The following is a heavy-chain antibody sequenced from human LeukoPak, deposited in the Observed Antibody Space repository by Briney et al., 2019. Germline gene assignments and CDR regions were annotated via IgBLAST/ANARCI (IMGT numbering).Heavy chain of an antibody. V-gene: IGHV1-2*02. CDR1: GYTFTGYY. CDR2: INPNSGGT. Sequence: ASVKVSCKASGYTFTGYYMHWVRQAPGQGLEWMGWINPNSGGTNYAQKFQGRVTMTRDTSTSTAYMELSRLTSDDTAVYYCTRGDRNGYNYWGQGSLVTVSS. J-gene: IGHJ4*02. D-gene: IGHD5-24*01. CDR3: TRGDRNGYNY.